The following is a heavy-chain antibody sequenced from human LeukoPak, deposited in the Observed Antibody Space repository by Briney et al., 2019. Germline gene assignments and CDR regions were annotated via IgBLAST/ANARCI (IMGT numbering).Heavy chain of an antibody. CDR3: ARDPGGNYFDY. CDR1: GFTFSSYG. V-gene: IGHV3-30-3*01. J-gene: IGHJ4*02. CDR2: ILYDGSNK. Sequence: GGSLRLSCAASGFTFSSYGMHWVRQAPGKGPEWVAVILYDGSNKNYAESVKGRFSISRDSSKNTLYLQMNSLRAEDTAIYYCARDPGGNYFDYWAREPWSPSPQ. D-gene: IGHD1-14*01.